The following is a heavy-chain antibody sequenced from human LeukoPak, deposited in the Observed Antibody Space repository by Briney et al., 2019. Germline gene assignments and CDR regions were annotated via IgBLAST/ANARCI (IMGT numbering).Heavy chain of an antibody. CDR2: IYYSGST. D-gene: IGHD1-26*01. CDR1: GGSISSYY. Sequence: SETLSLTCTVSGGSISSYYWSWIRQPPGKGLEWIGYIYYSGSTNYNPSLKSRVTISVDTSKNQFSLKLSSVTAADTAVYYCARSGGSFPLYYFDYWGQGTLVTVSS. V-gene: IGHV4-59*08. CDR3: ARSGGSFPLYYFDY. J-gene: IGHJ4*02.